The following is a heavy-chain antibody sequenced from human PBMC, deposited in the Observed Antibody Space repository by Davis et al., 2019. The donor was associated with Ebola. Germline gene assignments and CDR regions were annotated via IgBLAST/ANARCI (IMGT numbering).Heavy chain of an antibody. V-gene: IGHV1-24*01. J-gene: IGHJ6*02. CDR1: GYTLTELS. Sequence: ASVKVSCKVSGYTLTELSMHWVRQAPGKGLEWMGGFDPEDGETIYAQKFQGRVTMTEDTSTDTAYMELSSLRSEDTAVYYCATVGQSELGFLEWLPQDVWGQGTTVTVSS. D-gene: IGHD3-3*01. CDR3: ATVGQSELGFLEWLPQDV. CDR2: FDPEDGET.